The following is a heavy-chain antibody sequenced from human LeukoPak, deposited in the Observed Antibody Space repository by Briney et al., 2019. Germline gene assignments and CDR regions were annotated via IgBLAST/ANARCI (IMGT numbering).Heavy chain of an antibody. CDR2: INHSGST. CDR1: GGSFSGYY. J-gene: IGHJ4*02. Sequence: SETLSLTCAVYGGSFSGYYWSWIRQPPGKGLEWIGEINHSGSTNYNPSLKSRVTISVDTSKNQFSLKLSSVTAADMAVYYCARDPGSGSYDYWGQGTLVTVSS. CDR3: ARDPGSGSYDY. V-gene: IGHV4-34*01. D-gene: IGHD3-10*01.